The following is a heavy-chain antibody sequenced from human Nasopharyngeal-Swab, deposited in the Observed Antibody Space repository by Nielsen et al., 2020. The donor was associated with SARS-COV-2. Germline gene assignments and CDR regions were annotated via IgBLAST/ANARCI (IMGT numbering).Heavy chain of an antibody. J-gene: IGHJ4*02. CDR1: GGSISSYY. D-gene: IGHD3-16*01. Sequence: SETLSLTCTVSGGSISSYYWSWIRQPPGKGLEWIGYIDYSGSTNYNPSLKSRVTISVDTSKNQFSLKLSSVTAADTAVYYCARVSPMIPYYFDYWGQGTLVTVSS. CDR2: IDYSGST. CDR3: ARVSPMIPYYFDY. V-gene: IGHV4-59*01.